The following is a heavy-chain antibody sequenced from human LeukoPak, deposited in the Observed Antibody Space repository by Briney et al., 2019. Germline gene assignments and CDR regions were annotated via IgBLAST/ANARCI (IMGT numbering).Heavy chain of an antibody. J-gene: IGHJ5*02. CDR3: ARVSNLGADGDWFDP. CDR2: IHPGDSVT. V-gene: IGHV5-51*01. CDR1: GYSFTYYW. Sequence: GESLKISCKGSGYSFTYYWIGWVRQMPGKGLEWMGIIHPGDSVTRYSPSFQGQVTISADKSIRTAYPQWTSLRASDTAMYYCARVSNLGADGDWFDPWGQGTMVTVSS. D-gene: IGHD6-13*01.